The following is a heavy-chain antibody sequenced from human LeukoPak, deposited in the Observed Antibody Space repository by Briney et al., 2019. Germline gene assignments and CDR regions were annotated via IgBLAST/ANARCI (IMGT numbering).Heavy chain of an antibody. CDR2: INPSGGSS. CDR3: ARERGTGRIPSRYQLLSHPLWFDP. CDR1: VYTYPSYY. Sequence: ASVNDSCLASVYTYPSYYMHWVRQAPGQGLEWVGIINPSGGSSSNAQKFQGRVTMTRDTSTSTVYMELSSLRSEDTAVYYCARERGTGRIPSRYQLLSHPLWFDPWGQGTLVTVSS. V-gene: IGHV1-46*01. J-gene: IGHJ5*02. D-gene: IGHD2-2*01.